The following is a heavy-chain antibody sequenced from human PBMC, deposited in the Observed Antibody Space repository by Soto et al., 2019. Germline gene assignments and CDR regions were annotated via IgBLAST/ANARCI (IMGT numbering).Heavy chain of an antibody. CDR3: ARVAGDAYDFWSGYYNNYYYYGMDV. D-gene: IGHD3-3*01. CDR2: MNPNSGNT. V-gene: IGHV1-8*01. Sequence: ASVKVSCKASGYTFTSYDINWVRQATGQGLEWMGWMNPNSGNTGYAQKFQGRVTMTRNTSISTAYMELSSLRSEDTAVYYCARVAGDAYDFWSGYYNNYYYYGMDVWGQGTTVTVSS. CDR1: GYTFTSYD. J-gene: IGHJ6*02.